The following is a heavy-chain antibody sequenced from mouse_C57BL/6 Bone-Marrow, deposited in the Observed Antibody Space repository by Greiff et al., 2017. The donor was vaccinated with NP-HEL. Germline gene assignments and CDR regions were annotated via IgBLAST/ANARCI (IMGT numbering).Heavy chain of an antibody. V-gene: IGHV1-15*01. J-gene: IGHJ2*01. Sequence: VQLQESGAELVRPGASVTLSCKASGYTFTDYEMHWVQQTPVHGLEWIGAIDPETGGTAYNQKFKGKAILTADKSSSTAYMELRSLTSEDSAVYYCTRYYYGRDYWGQGITLTVSS. CDR1: GYTFTDYE. CDR2: IDPETGGT. D-gene: IGHD1-1*01. CDR3: TRYYYGRDY.